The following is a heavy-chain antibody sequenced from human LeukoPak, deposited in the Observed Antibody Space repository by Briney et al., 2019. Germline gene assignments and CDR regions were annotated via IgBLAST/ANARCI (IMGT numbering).Heavy chain of an antibody. CDR2: IYYSGST. Sequence: KTSETLSLTCTVSGGSISSGGYYWSWIRQHPGKGLEWIGYIYYSGSTYYNPSLKSRVTISVDTSKNQFSLKLSSVTAADTAVYYCAREPRGASAFDIWGQGTMVTVSS. V-gene: IGHV4-31*03. J-gene: IGHJ3*02. CDR1: GGSISSGGYY. CDR3: AREPRGASAFDI.